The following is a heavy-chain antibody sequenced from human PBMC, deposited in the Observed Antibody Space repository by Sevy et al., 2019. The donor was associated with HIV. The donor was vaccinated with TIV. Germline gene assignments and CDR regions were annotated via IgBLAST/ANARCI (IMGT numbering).Heavy chain of an antibody. Sequence: GGSLRLSCAASGFTFSSYGMHWVRQAPGKGLEWVAVIWYDGSNKYYADSVKGRFTISRDNSKNTLYLQMNSLRAEGTAVYYWARDLPDSYYDSSGYTFDYWGQGTLVTVSS. CDR2: IWYDGSNK. J-gene: IGHJ4*02. V-gene: IGHV3-33*01. D-gene: IGHD3-22*01. CDR1: GFTFSSYG. CDR3: ARDLPDSYYDSSGYTFDY.